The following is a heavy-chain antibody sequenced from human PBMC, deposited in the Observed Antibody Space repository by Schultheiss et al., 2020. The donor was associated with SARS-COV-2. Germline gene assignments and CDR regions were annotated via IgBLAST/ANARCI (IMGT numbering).Heavy chain of an antibody. V-gene: IGHV3-74*01. CDR1: GFTFSSYA. Sequence: GGSLRLSCAASGFTFSSYAMSWVRQAPGKGLVWVSRINSDGSSTSYADSVKGRFTISRDNAKNTLYLQMNSLRAEDTAVYYCARGLLWFGFDYWGQGTLVTVSS. CDR2: INSDGSST. J-gene: IGHJ4*02. D-gene: IGHD3-10*01. CDR3: ARGLLWFGFDY.